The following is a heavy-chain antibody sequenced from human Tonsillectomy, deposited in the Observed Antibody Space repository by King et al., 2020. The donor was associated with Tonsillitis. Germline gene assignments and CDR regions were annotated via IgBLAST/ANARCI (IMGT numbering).Heavy chain of an antibody. CDR3: AKGGIKIVGATTESGWVDS. D-gene: IGHD1-26*01. V-gene: IGHV3-23*04. Sequence: VQLVESGGGLVQPGGSLRLSCAASGFTFSSNAMSWVRQAPGKGLEWGSAISGSGGSTYYADSVKGRFAISRDNSKNTLYLQMNSLRAEDTAVYYCAKGGIKIVGATTESGWVDSWGQGTLVTVSS. CDR2: ISGSGGST. CDR1: GFTFSSNA. J-gene: IGHJ4*02.